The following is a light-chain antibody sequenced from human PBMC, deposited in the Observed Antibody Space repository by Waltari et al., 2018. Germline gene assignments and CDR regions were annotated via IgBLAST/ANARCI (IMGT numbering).Light chain of an antibody. V-gene: IGKV4-1*01. CDR3: QQYYSIRYT. J-gene: IGKJ2*01. Sequence: DIVMTQSPDSLTVSLGERATINYKSSQSVLYSSNNKNYLAWYQQKPGQPPKLLIYWASTRESGVPDRFSGSGSGTDFTLTISSLQAEDVAVYYCQQYYSIRYTFGQGTKLEI. CDR1: QSVLYSSNNKNY. CDR2: WAS.